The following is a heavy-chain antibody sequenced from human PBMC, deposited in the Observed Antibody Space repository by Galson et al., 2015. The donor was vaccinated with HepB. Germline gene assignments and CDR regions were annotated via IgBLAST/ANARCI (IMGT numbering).Heavy chain of an antibody. CDR2: FDPEDGET. CDR1: GYTLTELS. D-gene: IGHD5-18*01. J-gene: IGHJ4*02. Sequence: SVKVSCKVSGYTLTELSMHWMRQAPGKGLEWMGGFDPEDGETIYAQKFQGRVTMTEDTSTDTAYMELSSLRSEDTAVYYCARGGYSYGYFEGDGYTQNPPKGELLLDYWGQGTLVTVSS. CDR3: ARGGYSYGYFEGDGYTQNPPKGELLLDY. V-gene: IGHV1-24*01.